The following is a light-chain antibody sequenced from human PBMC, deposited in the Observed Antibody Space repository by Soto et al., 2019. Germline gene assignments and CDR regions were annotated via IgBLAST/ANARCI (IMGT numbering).Light chain of an antibody. J-gene: IGKJ1*01. CDR2: GTS. CDR3: QQYGSAPT. CDR1: QSVTSSY. V-gene: IGKV3-20*01. Sequence: EIVLTQSPDILSLSPGERATLSCRASQSVTSSYLAWYQQKPGQAPRLLIFGTSSRATGIPDRFNGSGYRTDFTLTITRLEPEDFAVYYCQQYGSAPTFGQGTKVEIK.